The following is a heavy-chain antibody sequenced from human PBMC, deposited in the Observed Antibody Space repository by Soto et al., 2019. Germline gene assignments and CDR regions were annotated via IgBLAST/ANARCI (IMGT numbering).Heavy chain of an antibody. J-gene: IGHJ4*02. CDR3: ARVLEPGSSSGWYYSDY. CDR1: GYTFTSYY. CDR2: INPSGGST. D-gene: IGHD6-19*01. Sequence: ASVKVSCKASGYTFTSYYMHWVRQAPGQGLEWMGIINPSGGSTSYAQKFQGRVTMTRGTSTSTVYMELSSLRSEDTAVYYCARVLEPGSSSGWYYSDYWRQGTLVTISS. V-gene: IGHV1-46*01.